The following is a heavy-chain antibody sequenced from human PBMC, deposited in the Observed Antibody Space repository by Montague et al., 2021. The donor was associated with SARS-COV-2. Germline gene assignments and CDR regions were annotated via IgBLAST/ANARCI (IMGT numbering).Heavy chain of an antibody. J-gene: IGHJ4*02. CDR1: GFPVSNYW. D-gene: IGHD3-10*01. V-gene: IGHV3-74*01. CDR3: ARGGSFGLDS. CDR2: INSYETII. Sequence: SRSLSYSASGFPVSNYWMHWVRQAPGKGLLWLSHINSYETIINYVDSVKGRFTISRDSAKNTLYLQMNSLRLEDTAVYYCARGGSFGLDSWGQGTLVTVSS.